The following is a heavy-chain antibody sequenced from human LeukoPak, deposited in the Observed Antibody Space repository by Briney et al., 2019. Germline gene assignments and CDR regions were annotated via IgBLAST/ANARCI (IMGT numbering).Heavy chain of an antibody. CDR2: IYPGDSDT. V-gene: IGHV5-51*01. CDR1: GYSFTSYW. Sequence: GESLKISCKGSGYSFTSYWIVWVRQMPGKGLEWMGIIYPGDSDTRYSPSFQGQVTISADKSISTAYLQWSSLKASDTAMYYCARREGRITIFGVVPYAFDIWGQGAMVTVSS. D-gene: IGHD3-3*01. J-gene: IGHJ3*02. CDR3: ARREGRITIFGVVPYAFDI.